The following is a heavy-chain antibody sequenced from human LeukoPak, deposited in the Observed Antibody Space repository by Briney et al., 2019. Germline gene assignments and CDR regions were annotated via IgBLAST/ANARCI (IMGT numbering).Heavy chain of an antibody. J-gene: IGHJ4*02. CDR1: GFTFSIYA. V-gene: IGHV3-23*01. D-gene: IGHD3-22*01. CDR2: TSSGGELT. CDR3: AKDRPNYYHDNGHYYRRGGDC. Sequence: GGSLRLSCAASGFTFSIYAMSWVRQGTGKGLEWVSSTSSGGELTFYADSVKGRFTISRDNSKNTLYLQVNSLRAEDTAVYYCAKDRPNYYHDNGHYYRRGGDCWGQGTLVTVSS.